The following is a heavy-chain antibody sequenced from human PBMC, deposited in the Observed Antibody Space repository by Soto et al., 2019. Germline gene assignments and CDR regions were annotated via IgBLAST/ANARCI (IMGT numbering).Heavy chain of an antibody. J-gene: IGHJ4*02. CDR2: IIPIFGTA. Sequence: SVKVSCKASGGTFSSYAISWVRQAPGQGLEWMGGIIPIFGTANYAQKFQGRVTITADESTSTAYMELSSLRSEDTAVYYCAREGNYYGSGSYSRHVYWGQGTLVTVSS. V-gene: IGHV1-69*13. D-gene: IGHD3-10*01. CDR3: AREGNYYGSGSYSRHVY. CDR1: GGTFSSYA.